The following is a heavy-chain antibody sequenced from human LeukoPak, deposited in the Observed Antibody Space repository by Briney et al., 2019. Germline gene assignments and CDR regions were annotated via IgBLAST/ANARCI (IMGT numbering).Heavy chain of an antibody. Sequence: ASVKVSCKASGYTFTSYDINWVRQATGQGLEWMGWINPNSGGTNYALKFQGKVTMTRDTSISTAYMELRRLRSDDTAVYYCARGGVAVAGQIDYWGQGTLVTVSS. D-gene: IGHD2-15*01. CDR3: ARGGVAVAGQIDY. V-gene: IGHV1-2*02. CDR1: GYTFTSYD. J-gene: IGHJ4*02. CDR2: INPNSGGT.